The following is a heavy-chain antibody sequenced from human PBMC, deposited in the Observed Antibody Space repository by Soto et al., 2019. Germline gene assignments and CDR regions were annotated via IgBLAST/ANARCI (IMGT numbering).Heavy chain of an antibody. D-gene: IGHD6-19*01. J-gene: IGHJ4*02. CDR2: IWYDGSNK. Sequence: GGSLRLSCAASGFTFSSYGMHWVRQAPGKGLEWVAVIWYDGSNKYYADSVKGRFTISRDNSKNTLYLQMNSLRAEDTAVYYCASLGIAGDGISRSSKPFDYWGQGTLVTVSS. V-gene: IGHV3-33*01. CDR1: GFTFSSYG. CDR3: ASLGIAGDGISRSSKPFDY.